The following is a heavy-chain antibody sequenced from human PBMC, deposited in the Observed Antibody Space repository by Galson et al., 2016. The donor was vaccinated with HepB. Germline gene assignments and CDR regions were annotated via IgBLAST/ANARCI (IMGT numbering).Heavy chain of an antibody. CDR3: ASNRGGGAWNYFDS. J-gene: IGHJ4*02. V-gene: IGHV3-43*01. Sequence: SLRLSCAASGLIFDDYTMHWVRQAPRKGLEWVSLINWNGGRTFYATSVKGRLTISRDNSKNSLYLQMNSLTLEDTAFYYCASNRGGGAWNYFDSWGQGTLVTVSS. CDR2: INWNGGRT. CDR1: GLIFDDYT. D-gene: IGHD2/OR15-2a*01.